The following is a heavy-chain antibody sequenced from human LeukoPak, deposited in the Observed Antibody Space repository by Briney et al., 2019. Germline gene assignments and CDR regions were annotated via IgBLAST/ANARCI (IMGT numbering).Heavy chain of an antibody. J-gene: IGHJ6*02. CDR3: VRGYSFGPYGMDV. CDR2: ITNSGGST. CDR1: GFTFSSYA. D-gene: IGHD2-15*01. Sequence: GGSLRLSCAASGFTFSSYAMNWVRQAPGKGLEWVSVITNSGGSTNYADSVKGRFTISRDNSKNTLYLQMSSLRAEDTAVYFCVRGYSFGPYGMDVWGQGTTVTVSS. V-gene: IGHV3-64D*09.